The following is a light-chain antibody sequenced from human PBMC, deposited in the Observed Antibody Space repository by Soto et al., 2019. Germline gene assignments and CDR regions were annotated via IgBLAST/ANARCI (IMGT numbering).Light chain of an antibody. CDR3: YSYTSSSTYV. J-gene: IGLJ1*01. CDR1: SSNVGAYNY. CDR2: DVS. V-gene: IGLV2-14*03. Sequence: QSALTQPASVSGSPGQSITISCSGTSSNVGAYNYVSWYQQHPAKAPKLMIYDVSNRPSGVSDRFSGSKSGNTASLTISGLQAEDEADYYCYSYTSSSTYVFGSGTKLTVL.